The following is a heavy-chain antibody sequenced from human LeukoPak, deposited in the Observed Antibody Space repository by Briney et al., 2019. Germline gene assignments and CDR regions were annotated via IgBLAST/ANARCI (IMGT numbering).Heavy chain of an antibody. CDR2: IYYSGST. V-gene: IGHV4-39*01. D-gene: IGHD4-17*01. J-gene: IGHJ4*02. CDR3: ARLPTVTFFDY. Sequence: GSLRLSCAASGFTFSSYAMSWVRQAPGKGLEWIGSIYYSGSTYYNPSLKSRVTISVDTSKNQFSLKLSSVTAADTAVYYCARLPTVTFFDYWGQGTLVTVSS. CDR1: GFTFSSYA.